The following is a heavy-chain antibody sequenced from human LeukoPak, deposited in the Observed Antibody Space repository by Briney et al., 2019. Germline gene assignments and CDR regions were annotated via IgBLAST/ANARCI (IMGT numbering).Heavy chain of an antibody. Sequence: QTGRSLRLSCAASGFTFDDYAMHWVRQAPGKGLEWVSGISWNSGSIGYADSVKGRFTVSRDNAKNSLYLQMNSLRAEDTAVYYCAKDHPSNRRETENYYYYMDVWGKGTTVTVSS. J-gene: IGHJ6*03. CDR3: AKDHPSNRRETENYYYYMDV. CDR2: ISWNSGSI. CDR1: GFTFDDYA. V-gene: IGHV3-9*01. D-gene: IGHD4-11*01.